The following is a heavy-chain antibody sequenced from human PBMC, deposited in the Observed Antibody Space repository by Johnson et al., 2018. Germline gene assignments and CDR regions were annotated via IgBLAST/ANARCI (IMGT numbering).Heavy chain of an antibody. J-gene: IGHJ6*02. Sequence: VQLVESGGGLVQPGGSLRLSCAASGFTFTTYNMNWVRQAPGKGLEWVSYISSSSSSIYYADSMKGRFTISRDNAKNSLYLQMNSLRDEYTAVYYCYGDYVSHYYGMDVWGQGTTVTVSS. D-gene: IGHD4-17*01. V-gene: IGHV3-48*02. CDR2: ISSSSSSI. CDR1: GFTFTTYN. CDR3: YGDYVSHYYGMDV.